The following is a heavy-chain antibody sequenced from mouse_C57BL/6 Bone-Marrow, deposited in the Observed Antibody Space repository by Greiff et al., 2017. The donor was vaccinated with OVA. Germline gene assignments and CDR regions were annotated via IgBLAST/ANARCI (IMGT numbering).Heavy chain of an antibody. J-gene: IGHJ1*03. Sequence: EVQRVESVAELVRPGASVKLSCTASGFNIKNTYMHWVKQRPEQGLEWIGRIDPANGNTKYAPKFQGKATITADTSSNTAYLQLSSLTSEDTAIYYCAPIYYDYDGWYFDVWGTGTTVTVSS. V-gene: IGHV14-3*01. CDR3: APIYYDYDGWYFDV. CDR1: GFNIKNTY. CDR2: IDPANGNT. D-gene: IGHD2-4*01.